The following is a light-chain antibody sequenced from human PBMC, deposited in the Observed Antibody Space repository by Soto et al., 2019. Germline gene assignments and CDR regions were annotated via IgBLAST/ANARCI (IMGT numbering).Light chain of an antibody. CDR1: QSISNY. CDR3: QQSYSTLWT. Sequence: DIQMTQSPSSLSASVGDRVTITCRSSQSISNYLNWYQQKPGKAPKLLIYAASSCQSGVPSRFSGSGSGTDFTLTISSLQPEDFATYYCQQSYSTLWTFGQGTKVEIK. CDR2: AAS. J-gene: IGKJ1*01. V-gene: IGKV1-39*01.